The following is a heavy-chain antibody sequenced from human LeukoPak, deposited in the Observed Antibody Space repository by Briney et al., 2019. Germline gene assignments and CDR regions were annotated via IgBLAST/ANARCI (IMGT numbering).Heavy chain of an antibody. D-gene: IGHD3-3*01. CDR1: GGSISSGDYY. Sequence: SETLSLTCTVSGGSISSGDYYWSWIRQPPGKGLEWIGYIYYSGSTHYNPSLKSRVTISVDTSKNQFSLKLSSVTAADTAVYYCAREPLYPMVDYWGQGTLVTVSS. V-gene: IGHV4-30-4*08. CDR2: IYYSGST. CDR3: AREPLYPMVDY. J-gene: IGHJ4*02.